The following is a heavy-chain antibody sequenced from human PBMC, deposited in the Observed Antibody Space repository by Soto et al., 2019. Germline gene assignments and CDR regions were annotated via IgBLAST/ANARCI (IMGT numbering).Heavy chain of an antibody. CDR1: GGSIRSGGYY. V-gene: IGHV4-31*03. CDR2: IYYSGST. Sequence: SETLSLTCTVSGGSIRSGGYYWSWIRQHPGKGLEWIGYIYYSGSTYYNPSLKSRVTISVDTSKNQFSLKLSSVTAADTAVYYCARVCGGDCHYGMDVWGQGTTVTVSS. D-gene: IGHD2-21*02. J-gene: IGHJ6*02. CDR3: ARVCGGDCHYGMDV.